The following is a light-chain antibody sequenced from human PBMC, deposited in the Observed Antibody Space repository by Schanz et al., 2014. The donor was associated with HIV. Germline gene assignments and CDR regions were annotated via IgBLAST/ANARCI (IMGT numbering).Light chain of an antibody. CDR2: DAS. Sequence: EIVLTQSPATLSLSPGERATLSCRASQSVSTYLAWYQQKPGQAPRLLIYDASNRATGIPARFSGSGSGTDFTLTISRLEPEDFAVYYCQQSGDSGGTFGGGTKVDMK. CDR1: QSVSTY. J-gene: IGKJ4*01. V-gene: IGKV3-11*01. CDR3: QQSGDSGGT.